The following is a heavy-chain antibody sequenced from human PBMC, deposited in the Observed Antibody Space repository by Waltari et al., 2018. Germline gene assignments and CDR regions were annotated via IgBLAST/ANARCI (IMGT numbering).Heavy chain of an antibody. CDR2: INPSGGST. J-gene: IGHJ6*02. CDR1: EYTFTSSY. V-gene: IGHV1-46*01. D-gene: IGHD2-21*01. Sequence: QVQLVQSGAEVKKPGASVKISCKTSEYTFTSSYIHWVRQAPGQGIEWMGIINPSGGSTIYAQKFQGRVPMTRDTSTSTVYMELSSLRSEDTAVYYCALDRGALWMDVWGQGTTVTVSS. CDR3: ALDRGALWMDV.